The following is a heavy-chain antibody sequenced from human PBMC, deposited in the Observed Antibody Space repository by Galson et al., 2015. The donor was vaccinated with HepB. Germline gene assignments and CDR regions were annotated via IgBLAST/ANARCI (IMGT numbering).Heavy chain of an antibody. D-gene: IGHD3-22*01. CDR1: GGSISSGDYY. CDR2: IYYSGST. Sequence: LSLTCTVSGGSISSGDYYWSWIRQPPGKGLEWIGYIYYSGSTYYNPSLKSRVTISVDTSKNQFSLKLSSVTAADTAVYYCAREIFPASARSGYYSHFDYWGQGTLVTVSS. CDR3: AREIFPASARSGYYSHFDY. V-gene: IGHV4-30-4*01. J-gene: IGHJ4*02.